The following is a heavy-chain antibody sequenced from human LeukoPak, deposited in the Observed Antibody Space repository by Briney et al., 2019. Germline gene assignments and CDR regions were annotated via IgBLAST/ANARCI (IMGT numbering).Heavy chain of an antibody. V-gene: IGHV4-34*01. CDR1: GGSFSGYY. Sequence: SGTLSLTCAVYGGSFSGYYWSWIRQPPGKGLEWIGEINHSGSTNYNPSLKSRVTISVDTSKNQFSLKLSSVTAADTAVYYCARVQPPYYYDSSGSRILQHWGQGTLVTVSS. CDR2: INHSGST. CDR3: ARVQPPYYYDSSGSRILQH. D-gene: IGHD3-22*01. J-gene: IGHJ1*01.